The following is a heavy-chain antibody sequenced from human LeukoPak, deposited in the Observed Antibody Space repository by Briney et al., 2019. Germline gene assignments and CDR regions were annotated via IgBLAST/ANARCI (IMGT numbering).Heavy chain of an antibody. V-gene: IGHV3-74*01. Sequence: GGSLRLSCAASRFIFSNYWMHWVRQAPGKGLVWVPRVKSDGSNPSYADSVKGRFTISRDNAENMLYLQMNTLGAEDTAVYYCARDIVSGSGSLDYWGQGTLVTVSS. J-gene: IGHJ4*02. CDR3: ARDIVSGSGSLDY. CDR1: RFIFSNYW. D-gene: IGHD3-10*01. CDR2: VKSDGSNP.